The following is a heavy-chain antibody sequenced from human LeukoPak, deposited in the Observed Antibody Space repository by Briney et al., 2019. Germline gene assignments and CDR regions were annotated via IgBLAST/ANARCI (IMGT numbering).Heavy chain of an antibody. J-gene: IGHJ4*02. CDR1: GFILSSYD. CDR3: VRGGSYYDSSDNRSPFDY. V-gene: IGHV3-30-3*01. D-gene: IGHD3-22*01. CDR2: ISREGSIK. Sequence: GGSLRLSCAASGFILSSYDMHWVRQAPGKGLEWLAVISREGSIKYHADSVRGRFTISRDNSHNTLYLQMNSLRAEDTAVYYCVRGGSYYDSSDNRSPFDYWGRGTLVTVSS.